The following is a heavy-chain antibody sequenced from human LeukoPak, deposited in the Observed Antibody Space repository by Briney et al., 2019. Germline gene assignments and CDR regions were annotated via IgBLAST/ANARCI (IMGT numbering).Heavy chain of an antibody. J-gene: IGHJ4*02. V-gene: IGHV3-23*01. CDR2: ISGSGGST. CDR1: GFTFSSYA. D-gene: IGHD3-10*01. CDR3: AKGGYYGSGSYYTYGGFDY. Sequence: GGSLRLSCAASGFTFSSYAMSWVRQAPGKGLEWVSAISGSGGSTYYADSVKGRFTISRDNSKNTLYLQMNSLRAEDTAVYYCAKGGYYGSGSYYTYGGFDYWGQGTLVTVSS.